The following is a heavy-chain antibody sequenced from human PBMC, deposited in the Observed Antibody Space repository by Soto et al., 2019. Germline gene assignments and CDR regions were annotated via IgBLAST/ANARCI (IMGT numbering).Heavy chain of an antibody. J-gene: IGHJ4*02. CDR2: ITSDTTTI. V-gene: IGHV3-48*02. CDR3: ARSVAGHFDY. CDR1: GFTYNIYS. Sequence: EVPLVETGGGLVQPGGSLRLSCAASGFTYNIYSMNWVRQAPGKGLEWVSYITSDTTTIHYADSVTGRFTISRDNAENSLFLQMNSLRDEDTAAYYCARSVAGHFDYWGLGALVTVSS. D-gene: IGHD6-19*01.